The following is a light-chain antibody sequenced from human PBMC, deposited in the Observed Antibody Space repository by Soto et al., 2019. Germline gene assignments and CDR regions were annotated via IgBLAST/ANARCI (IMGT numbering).Light chain of an antibody. CDR1: QGISSW. CDR2: AAS. CDR3: QQAYSFPRT. J-gene: IGKJ1*01. Sequence: DLQMPQSPPSVSASVGDRVTITCRASQGISSWLAWYQQKPGKAPKLLIYAASSLQSGVPSRFSGSGSGTDFNLTSRSLQPEDFATYYCQQAYSFPRTFGQETNVEIK. V-gene: IGKV1-12*01.